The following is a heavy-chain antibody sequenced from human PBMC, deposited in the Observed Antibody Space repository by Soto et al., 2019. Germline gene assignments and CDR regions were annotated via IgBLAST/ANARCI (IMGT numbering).Heavy chain of an antibody. CDR3: ATSLWFGTQPEI. Sequence: SETLSLTCAVSGGSFSDNYCTWFRQPPNKGLEWIGEISPSGTTKYIPSLWSRATISVDTSKNQFSLKVTSVTAADTAVYYCATSLWFGTQPEIWGRGTLVTVSS. V-gene: IGHV4-34*01. D-gene: IGHD3-10*01. CDR1: GGSFSDNY. J-gene: IGHJ4*02. CDR2: ISPSGTT.